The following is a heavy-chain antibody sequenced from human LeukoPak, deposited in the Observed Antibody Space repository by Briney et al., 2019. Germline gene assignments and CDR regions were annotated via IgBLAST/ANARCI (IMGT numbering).Heavy chain of an antibody. CDR1: GISISSSNSY. CDR2: IYYTGNT. J-gene: IGHJ4*02. V-gene: IGHV4-39*01. Sequence: SETLSLTCTVSGISISSSNSYWGWVRQPPGKGLEWIGSIYYTGNTYYNASLKSRVTISIDTSKNQISLRLTSVTAADTAMYYCARQTGSGLFTLPGGQGALVTVSS. D-gene: IGHD3/OR15-3a*01. CDR3: ARQTGSGLFTLP.